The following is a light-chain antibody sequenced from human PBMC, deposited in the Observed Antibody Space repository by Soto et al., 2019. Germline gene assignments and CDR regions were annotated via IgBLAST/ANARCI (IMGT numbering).Light chain of an antibody. CDR2: DVT. CDR3: CSTPEITNLQYV. V-gene: IGLV2-23*02. CDR1: SSDVGNYNF. Sequence: QSALTQPASVSGSPGQSITISCTGTSSDVGNYNFVSWYQQHPGKAPQLLIYDVTKRPSGVSNRFSDSKSVNTASLTISGLQADEEAHYYFCSTPEITNLQYVCGAETTVTVL. J-gene: IGLJ1*01.